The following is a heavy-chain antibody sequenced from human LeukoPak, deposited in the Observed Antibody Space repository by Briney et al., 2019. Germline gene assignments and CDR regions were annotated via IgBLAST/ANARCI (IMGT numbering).Heavy chain of an antibody. CDR2: IYYSGTT. Sequence: SETLSLTCTVSGGSISSSPYYWGWIRQPPGKGLEWIGSIYYSGTTHYNPSLKSRVTISLDKSRNHFSLKLTSVTAADSAVYYCARRSPYSTGWSSYFDYWGQGALVTVSS. V-gene: IGHV4-39*07. CDR1: GGSISSSPYY. D-gene: IGHD6-19*01. CDR3: ARRSPYSTGWSSYFDY. J-gene: IGHJ4*02.